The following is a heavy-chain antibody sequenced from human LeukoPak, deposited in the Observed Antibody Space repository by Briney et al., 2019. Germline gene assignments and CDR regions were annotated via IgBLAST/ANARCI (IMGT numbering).Heavy chain of an antibody. CDR2: KIPIFGRA. CDR3: ARDQLFERRSSGWSN. D-gene: IGHD6-19*01. V-gene: IGHV1-69*05. Sequence: ASVKVSCNASGGTFSSYAISWARHAPGQGLEWMGGKIPIFGRADYAQKFQGRVTITTDEATSTAYMELGSLRSEDTAVYYCARDQLFERRSSGWSNWGQGTLVTVSS. J-gene: IGHJ4*02. CDR1: GGTFSSYA.